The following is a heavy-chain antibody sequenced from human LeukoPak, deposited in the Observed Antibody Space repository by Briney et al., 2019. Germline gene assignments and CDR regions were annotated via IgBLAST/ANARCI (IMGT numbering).Heavy chain of an antibody. Sequence: ASVKVSCKASGYTFTSYGISWVRQAPGQGLEWMGWISAYNGNTNYAQKLQGRVTMTTDTSTSTAYMELRSLGSDDTAVYYCARHGPFCSSTSCPFDYWGQGTLVTVSS. J-gene: IGHJ4*02. D-gene: IGHD2-2*01. CDR3: ARHGPFCSSTSCPFDY. CDR2: ISAYNGNT. CDR1: GYTFTSYG. V-gene: IGHV1-18*01.